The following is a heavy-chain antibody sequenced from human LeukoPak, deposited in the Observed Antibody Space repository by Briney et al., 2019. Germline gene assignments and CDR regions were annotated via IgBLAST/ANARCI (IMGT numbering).Heavy chain of an antibody. CDR2: VRDDGSSQ. CDR3: AKKQGPMVTTYFFDY. CDR1: GFTFSRYS. J-gene: IGHJ4*02. Sequence: GGSLRLSCAASGFTFSRYSMNWVRQAPGKGLDWVAFVRDDGSSQKYAATVKGRFTTSRDNSKNTLFLQMNSLRAEDTAIYYCAKKQGPMVTTYFFDYWGQGTLVTVSS. V-gene: IGHV3-30*02. D-gene: IGHD5-24*01.